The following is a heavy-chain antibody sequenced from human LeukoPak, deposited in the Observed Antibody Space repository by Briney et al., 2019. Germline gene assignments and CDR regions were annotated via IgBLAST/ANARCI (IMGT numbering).Heavy chain of an antibody. V-gene: IGHV3-23*01. CDR2: ISGSGGST. D-gene: IGHD3-22*01. J-gene: IGHJ4*02. Sequence: GGSLRLSCAASGFTFSSYAMSWVRQAPGKGLEWVSAISGSGGSTYYADSVKGRFTISRDNSKNTLYLQMNSLRAEDTAVYYCARDGAAMIVVGPFDYRGQGTLVTVSS. CDR1: GFTFSSYA. CDR3: ARDGAAMIVVGPFDY.